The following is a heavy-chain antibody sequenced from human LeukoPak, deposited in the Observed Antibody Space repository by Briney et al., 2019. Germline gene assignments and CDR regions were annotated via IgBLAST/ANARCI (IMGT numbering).Heavy chain of an antibody. CDR1: GLTVNSNY. J-gene: IGHJ5*02. Sequence: PGGSLRLSCVASGLTVNSNYMSWVRQAPGKGLEWIGSMYYSGGSTDYNPSLKSRVTISADTSKNQFSLKLRSVTAADTAVYYCARHRAYCSGSKCYSVWFDPWGQGTLVTVSS. D-gene: IGHD2-15*01. CDR2: MYYSGGST. V-gene: IGHV4-59*08. CDR3: ARHRAYCSGSKCYSVWFDP.